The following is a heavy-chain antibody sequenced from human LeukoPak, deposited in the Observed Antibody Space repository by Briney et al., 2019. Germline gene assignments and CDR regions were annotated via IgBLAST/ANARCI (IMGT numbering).Heavy chain of an antibody. CDR3: ARAPTAYSSRRSHYYMDV. V-gene: IGHV1-69*02. D-gene: IGHD6-13*01. J-gene: IGHJ6*03. CDR1: GGTFSSYT. CDR2: IIPILGIA. Sequence: ASVKVSCKASGGTFSSYTISWVRQAPGQGLEWMGRIIPILGIANYAQKFRGRVTITADKSTSTAYMELSSLRSEDTAVYYCARAPTAYSSRRSHYYMDVWGKGTTVTVSS.